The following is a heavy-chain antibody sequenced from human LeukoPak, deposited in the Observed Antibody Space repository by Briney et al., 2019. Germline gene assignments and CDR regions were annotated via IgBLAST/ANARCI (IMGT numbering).Heavy chain of an antibody. V-gene: IGHV1-46*01. Sequence: ASVKVSCKASGYTFTSYYMHWVRQAPGQGLEWMGIINPSGGSTSYAQKFQGRVTMTRDMSTSTVYMELSSLRSEDTAVYYCARGRVSSRGGYDSHEDYWGQGTLVTVSS. CDR3: ARGRVSSRGGYDSHEDY. D-gene: IGHD5-12*01. J-gene: IGHJ4*02. CDR1: GYTFTSYY. CDR2: INPSGGST.